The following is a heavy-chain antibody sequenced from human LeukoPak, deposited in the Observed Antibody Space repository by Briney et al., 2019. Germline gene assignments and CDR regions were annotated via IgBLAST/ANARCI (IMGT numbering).Heavy chain of an antibody. CDR3: ARDGGTVAAPWDY. V-gene: IGHV3-30*04. CDR2: ISYDGSNK. CDR1: RFTFSSYV. D-gene: IGHD6-19*01. Sequence: GWSLPLSHLPSRFTFSSYVMHWVGPAPGKGLAGVAVISYDGSNKYYADSVKGRFTISRDNSKNTLYLQMNSLRAEDTAVYYCARDGGTVAAPWDYWGQGTLVTVSS. J-gene: IGHJ4*02.